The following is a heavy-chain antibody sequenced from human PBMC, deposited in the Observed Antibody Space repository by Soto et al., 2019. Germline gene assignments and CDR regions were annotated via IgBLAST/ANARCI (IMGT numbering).Heavy chain of an antibody. Sequence: ASVKVSCKASGYTFTSFMNYGISWVRQAPGQGLEWMGWISAYNGNTNYAQKLQGRVTMTTDTSTSTAYMELRSLRSDDTAVYYCARAPGWDYWGQGTLVTVSS. CDR1: GYTFTSFMNYG. CDR2: ISAYNGNT. D-gene: IGHD2-15*01. J-gene: IGHJ4*02. CDR3: ARAPGWDY. V-gene: IGHV1-18*04.